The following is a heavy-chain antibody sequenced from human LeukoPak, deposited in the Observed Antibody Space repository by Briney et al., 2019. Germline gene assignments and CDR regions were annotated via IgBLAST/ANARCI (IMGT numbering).Heavy chain of an antibody. J-gene: IGHJ4*02. V-gene: IGHV7-4-1*02. CDR2: INTNTGNP. CDR1: GYTFTSYA. CDR3: ARTLYSSGWPSDY. D-gene: IGHD6-19*01. Sequence: ASVKVSCKASGYTFTSYATNWVRQAPGQALEWMGWINTNTGNPTYAQGFTGRFVFSLDTSVSTAYLQISSLKAEDTAVYYCARTLYSSGWPSDYWGQGTLVTVSS.